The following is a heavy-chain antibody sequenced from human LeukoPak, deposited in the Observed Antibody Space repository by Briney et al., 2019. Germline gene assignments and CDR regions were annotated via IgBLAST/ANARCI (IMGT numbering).Heavy chain of an antibody. Sequence: SETLSLTCTVSGGSIRSYYWSWIRQPPGKGLEWVGYIYYSGSTNYNPSLKSRVTISVDTSKIQFSLKLSSVTAADTAVYYCARGRDGYDLRYFQHWGQGTLVTVSS. CDR1: GGSIRSYY. V-gene: IGHV4-59*01. CDR2: IYYSGST. J-gene: IGHJ1*01. D-gene: IGHD5-24*01. CDR3: ARGRDGYDLRYFQH.